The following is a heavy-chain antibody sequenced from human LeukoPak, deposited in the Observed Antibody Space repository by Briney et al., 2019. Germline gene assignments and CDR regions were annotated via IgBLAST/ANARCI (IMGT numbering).Heavy chain of an antibody. D-gene: IGHD6-13*01. J-gene: IGHJ4*02. CDR3: ARLNGYRADEKLENDDY. V-gene: IGHV4-39*07. CDR1: GGSISSSSYY. CDR2: IYYSGST. Sequence: PSETLSLTCTVSGGSISSSSYYWGWIRQPPGKGLEWIGSIYYSGSTYYNPSLKSRVTISVDTSKNQFSLKVTSVTAADTAVYYCARLNGYRADEKLENDDYWGQGTLVTVSS.